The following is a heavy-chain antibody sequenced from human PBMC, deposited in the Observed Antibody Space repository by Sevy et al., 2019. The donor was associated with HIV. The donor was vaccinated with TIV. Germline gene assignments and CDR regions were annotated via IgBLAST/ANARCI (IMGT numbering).Heavy chain of an antibody. D-gene: IGHD3-10*01. CDR1: GFNFRDYS. Sequence: GGSLRLSCVVSGFNFRDYSVNWVRQAPGKGLEWVSSINNDGTYIFYGDSVKGRFTVSRDNAKNSLYLHMNSLRADDTAVYYSVRDGGDEYGAGSYYRPFDYWGRGTLVTVSS. J-gene: IGHJ4*02. CDR2: INNDGTYI. CDR3: VRDGGDEYGAGSYYRPFDY. V-gene: IGHV3-21*06.